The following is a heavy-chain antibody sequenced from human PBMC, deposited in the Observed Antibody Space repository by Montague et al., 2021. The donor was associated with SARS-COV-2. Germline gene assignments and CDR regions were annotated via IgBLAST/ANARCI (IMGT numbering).Heavy chain of an antibody. CDR1: GVSISSYY. V-gene: IGHV4-59*08. CDR3: ARQALTRYCTSTTCFGAAFDI. D-gene: IGHD2-2*01. CDR2: IYYSGST. J-gene: IGHJ3*02. Sequence: SETLSLTCTVSGVSISSYYWTWIRQPPGKGLEWIGFIYYSGSTNYNPSLKSRVTISVDTSKNQFSLKLSSVTAADTAVYYCARQALTRYCTSTTCFGAAFDIWGQGKMVTVSS.